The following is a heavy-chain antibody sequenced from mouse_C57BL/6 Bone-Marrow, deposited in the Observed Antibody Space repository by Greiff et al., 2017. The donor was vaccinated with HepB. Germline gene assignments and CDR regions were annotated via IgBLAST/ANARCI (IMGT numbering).Heavy chain of an antibody. CDR1: GFSLTSYG. CDR2: IWGVGST. CDR3: AVTGKGAMDY. D-gene: IGHD2-1*01. V-gene: IGHV2-6*01. Sequence: QVQLKESGPGLVAPSQSLSITCTVSGFSLTSYGVDWVRQSPGKGLEWLGVIWGVGSTNYNSAIKSRLSISTDNSKSQVILKMNSLQTEDTAMYYCAVTGKGAMDYWGQGTSVTVSS. J-gene: IGHJ4*01.